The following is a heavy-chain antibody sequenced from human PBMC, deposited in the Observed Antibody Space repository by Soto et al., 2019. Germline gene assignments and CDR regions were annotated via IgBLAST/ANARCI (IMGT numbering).Heavy chain of an antibody. D-gene: IGHD6-13*01. CDR2: IIPILGIA. CDR3: ARTTAAAGNWFDP. V-gene: IGHV1-69*02. CDR1: GGTFSSYT. Sequence: SVKVSCKASGGTFSSYTISWVRQAPGQGLEWMGRIIPILGIANYAQKFQGRVTITADKSTSTAYMELSSLRSEDTAVYYCARTTAAAGNWFDPWGQGTLVTVSS. J-gene: IGHJ5*02.